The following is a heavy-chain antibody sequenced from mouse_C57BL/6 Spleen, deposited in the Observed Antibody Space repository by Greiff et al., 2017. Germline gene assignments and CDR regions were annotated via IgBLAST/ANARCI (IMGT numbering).Heavy chain of an antibody. CDR3: ASERGGNYEFAY. V-gene: IGHV3-6*01. CDR2: ISYDGSN. CDR1: GYSITSGYY. J-gene: IGHJ3*01. D-gene: IGHD2-1*01. Sequence: EVLLQQSGPGLVKPSQSLSLTCSVTGYSITSGYYWNWIRQFPGNKLEWMGYISYDGSNNYNPSLKNRISITRDTSKNQFFLKLNSVTTEDTATYCCASERGGNYEFAYWGQGTLVTVSA.